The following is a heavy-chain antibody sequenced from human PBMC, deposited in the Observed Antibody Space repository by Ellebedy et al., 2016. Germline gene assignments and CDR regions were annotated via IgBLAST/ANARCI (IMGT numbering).Heavy chain of an antibody. V-gene: IGHV4-59*01. CDR1: GGSISSYH. CDR2: IYYSATT. Sequence: SETLSLTCTVSGGSISSYHWSWIRQPPGKGLEWIGYIYYSATTNYNPSLKSRVTMSVDTSKNQFSLRLTSVTAADTAVYYCARGLFDHRMAFDIWGQGTMVTVSS. D-gene: IGHD2-21*01. CDR3: ARGLFDHRMAFDI. J-gene: IGHJ3*02.